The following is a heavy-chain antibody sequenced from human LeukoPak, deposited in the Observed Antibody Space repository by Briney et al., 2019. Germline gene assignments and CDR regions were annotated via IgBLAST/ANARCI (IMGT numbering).Heavy chain of an antibody. D-gene: IGHD5-12*01. V-gene: IGHV3-48*03. Sequence: GGSLRLSCAASGFTFSSYAMSWVRQAPGKGLEWVAFISGSGSTTYYADSVKDRFSISRDNAKNSLSLHMSSLRVEDTGVYFCVRGGSYDDHFDHWGQGTLVTVSS. CDR3: VRGGSYDDHFDH. CDR2: ISGSGSTT. CDR1: GFTFSSYA. J-gene: IGHJ4*02.